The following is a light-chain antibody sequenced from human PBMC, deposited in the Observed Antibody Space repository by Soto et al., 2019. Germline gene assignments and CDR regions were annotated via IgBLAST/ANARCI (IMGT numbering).Light chain of an antibody. J-gene: IGKJ1*01. CDR3: QEGSNWPPLT. CDR1: QSVSSY. Sequence: EIVLTQSPATLSLSPGERATLSCRASQSVSSYLAWYQQKPGQAPRLLTYDASNTATGIPARFSGSGSGTDFTLTISSLDPEDFGVYYCQEGSNWPPLTFGQGTKVEIK. CDR2: DAS. V-gene: IGKV3-11*01.